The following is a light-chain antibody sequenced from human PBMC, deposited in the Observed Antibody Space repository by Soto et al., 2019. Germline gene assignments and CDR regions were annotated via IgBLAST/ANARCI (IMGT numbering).Light chain of an antibody. CDR1: QDIAIY. V-gene: IGKV1-9*01. Sequence: IQLTQSPASLSASVGDRVTFTSRASQDIAIYLAWYQQKPGEAPNLLIHTASTLHGGVPSRFSGSGSGTDFTLTITSLQAEDFATYYCQQTRAYPSTFGGGTKVEIK. J-gene: IGKJ4*01. CDR3: QQTRAYPST. CDR2: TAS.